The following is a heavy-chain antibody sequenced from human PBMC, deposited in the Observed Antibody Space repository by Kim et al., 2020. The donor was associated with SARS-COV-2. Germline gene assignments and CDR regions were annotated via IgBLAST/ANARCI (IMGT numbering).Heavy chain of an antibody. J-gene: IGHJ4*02. D-gene: IGHD1-26*01. CDR1: AFTFSAYA. V-gene: IGHV3-64*01. CDR2: ISSSGGST. CDR3: ARDGGSYYDS. Sequence: GGSLRLSCAASAFTFSAYAMHWIRQAPGKGLEYVSAISSSGGSTYYANSVKGRFIISRDNSKNTLYLQMGSLRGEDMAVYYCARDGGSYYDSWGQGTLVT.